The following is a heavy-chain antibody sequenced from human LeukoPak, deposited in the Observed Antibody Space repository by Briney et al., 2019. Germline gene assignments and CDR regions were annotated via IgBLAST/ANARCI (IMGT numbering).Heavy chain of an antibody. CDR1: GGSFSGYH. CDR3: ATYYVNGAGRGH. Sequence: SETLSLTCAVYGGSFSGYHWSWIRQAPGKGLEWIGHNMNTYYNPSLKSRVTISIDTSKNQFSLMLSTVTAADTAIYYCATYYVNGAGRGHWGPGTLVTVSS. D-gene: IGHD2-8*01. J-gene: IGHJ4*02. CDR2: NMNT. V-gene: IGHV4-59*03.